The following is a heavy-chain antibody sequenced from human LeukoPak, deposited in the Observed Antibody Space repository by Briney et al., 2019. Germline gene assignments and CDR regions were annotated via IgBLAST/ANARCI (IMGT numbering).Heavy chain of an antibody. J-gene: IGHJ4*02. CDR3: ARGRPGGPGEGFFFDY. V-gene: IGHV4-38-2*02. CDR2: IYHSGRT. D-gene: IGHD2-8*02. CDR1: GYSISSGYY. Sequence: SETLSLTCSVSGYSISSGYYWGWIRQPPGKGLEWIGNIYHSGRTYYNPSLKSRVTISVDTSKNQFSLKLSSVTAADTAVYYCARGRPGGPGEGFFFDYLGQGTLVTASS.